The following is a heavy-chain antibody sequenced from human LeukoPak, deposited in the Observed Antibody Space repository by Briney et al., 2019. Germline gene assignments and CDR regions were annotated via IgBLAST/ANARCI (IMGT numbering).Heavy chain of an antibody. CDR2: ISGGGGTT. D-gene: IGHD6-19*01. CDR1: GFTFTSYV. J-gene: IGHJ4*02. Sequence: PGGSLRLSCAASGFTFTSYVVSWVRQAPGKGLECVSSISGGGGTTYDADSVRGRFTISRDNSKNTLYLQMNSLRAEDTAVYYCAKDLTSGWGRFDYWGQGTLVTVSS. CDR3: AKDLTSGWGRFDY. V-gene: IGHV3-23*01.